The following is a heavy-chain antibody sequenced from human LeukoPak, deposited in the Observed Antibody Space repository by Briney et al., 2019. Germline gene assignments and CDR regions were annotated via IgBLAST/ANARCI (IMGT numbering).Heavy chain of an antibody. Sequence: SETLSLTCTVSGGSISSSSYYWGWIRQPPGRGLEWIGSIYYSGSTYYNPSLKSRVTISVDTSKNQFSLKLSSVTAADTAVYYCARALPYYDILTGYSNLPYFDYWGQGTLVTVSS. D-gene: IGHD3-9*01. CDR1: GGSISSSSYY. J-gene: IGHJ4*02. CDR2: IYYSGST. CDR3: ARALPYYDILTGYSNLPYFDY. V-gene: IGHV4-39*01.